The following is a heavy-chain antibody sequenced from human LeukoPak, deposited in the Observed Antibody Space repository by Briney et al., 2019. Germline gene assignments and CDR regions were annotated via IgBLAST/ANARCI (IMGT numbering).Heavy chain of an antibody. Sequence: PGGSLRLSCGVSGFTFSSYWMNWVRQAPGKGLEWVASIKQDGGEKSYVDSVKGRFTISRDNAKNSLYLQMSSLRAEDTAVYYCARDGTAHGLYFDFWGQGTLVTVSS. V-gene: IGHV3-7*01. CDR1: GFTFSSYW. J-gene: IGHJ4*01. D-gene: IGHD1/OR15-1a*01. CDR3: ARDGTAHGLYFDF. CDR2: IKQDGGEK.